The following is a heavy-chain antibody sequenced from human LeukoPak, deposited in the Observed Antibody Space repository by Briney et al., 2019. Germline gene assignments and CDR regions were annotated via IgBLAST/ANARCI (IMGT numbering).Heavy chain of an antibody. Sequence: PSETLSLTCTLSGVPISRYYWSWIREPPGKGREGIGYIYYCGSTNYNPSLKSRVTISVDTSKNQFSLKLSSVTAADTAVYYCARHSSYDGDYTLDYWGQGTLVTVSS. CDR1: GVPISRYY. CDR2: IYYCGST. V-gene: IGHV4-59*08. D-gene: IGHD4-17*01. CDR3: ARHSSYDGDYTLDY. J-gene: IGHJ4*02.